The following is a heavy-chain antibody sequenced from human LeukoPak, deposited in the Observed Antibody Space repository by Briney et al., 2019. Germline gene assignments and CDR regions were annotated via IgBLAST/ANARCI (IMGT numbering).Heavy chain of an antibody. CDR2: IYYSGIT. CDR3: AANTVTTKQIIPYYMDV. J-gene: IGHJ6*03. V-gene: IGHV4-39*07. CDR1: GGTISSSRYY. Sequence: SETLSLTCSVSGGTISSSRYYWGWIRQPPGKRLELIGSIYYSGITYHNPSLKSRVTISVDTSKNQFSLKLSSVTAADTAVYYCAANTVTTKQIIPYYMDVWGKGTTVTVSS. D-gene: IGHD4-17*01.